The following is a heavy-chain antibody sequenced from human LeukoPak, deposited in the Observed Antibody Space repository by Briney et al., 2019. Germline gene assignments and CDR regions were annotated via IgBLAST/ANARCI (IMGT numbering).Heavy chain of an antibody. D-gene: IGHD3-22*01. V-gene: IGHV3-7*01. CDR3: ARDSSGYFDFDY. Sequence: GGSLRLSCAASGFTFSSYWMSWVRQAPGKGLEWVANIKQDGSEKYYVDSVKGRFTISRDNSKNTLYLQMNSLRAEDTAVYYCARDSSGYFDFDYWGQGTLVTVSS. CDR2: IKQDGSEK. J-gene: IGHJ4*02. CDR1: GFTFSSYW.